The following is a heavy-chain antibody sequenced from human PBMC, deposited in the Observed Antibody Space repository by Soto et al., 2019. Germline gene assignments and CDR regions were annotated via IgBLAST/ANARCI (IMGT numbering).Heavy chain of an antibody. CDR3: ANHDYGDYGYFDY. V-gene: IGHV3-23*01. CDR1: GFTFSSYA. Sequence: GGSLRLSCAASGFTFSSYAMSWVRQAPGKGLEWVSAISGSGGSTYYADSVKGRFTISRDNSKNTLYLQMNSLRAEDTAVYYCANHDYGDYGYFDYWGQGTMVTVSS. CDR2: ISGSGGST. D-gene: IGHD4-17*01. J-gene: IGHJ4*02.